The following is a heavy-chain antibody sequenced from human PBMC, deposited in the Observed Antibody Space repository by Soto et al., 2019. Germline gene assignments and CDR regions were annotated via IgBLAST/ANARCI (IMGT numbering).Heavy chain of an antibody. J-gene: IGHJ5*02. D-gene: IGHD6-13*01. Sequence: QVQLVQSGAEVKKPGASVKVSCKVSGYTLTELSMHWVRQAPGKGLEWMGGFDPEDGETIYAQKFQGRVTMTEDTSTDTAYMELSSLRSEDTAVYYCATVWMWRAAAGTGHWFDPWGQGTLVTVSS. V-gene: IGHV1-24*01. CDR1: GYTLTELS. CDR3: ATVWMWRAAAGTGHWFDP. CDR2: FDPEDGET.